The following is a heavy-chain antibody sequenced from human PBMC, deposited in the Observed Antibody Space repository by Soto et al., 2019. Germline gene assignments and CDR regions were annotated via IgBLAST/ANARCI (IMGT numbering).Heavy chain of an antibody. CDR1: GFTFSSYA. V-gene: IGHV3-30-3*01. J-gene: IGHJ4*02. CDR3: AREETGAADY. CDR2: ISHDGSNK. D-gene: IGHD1-26*01. Sequence: GGSLRLSCAASGFTFSSYAMHWVRQAPGKGLEWVALISHDGSNKNYADSVKGRFTISGDNSKNTLYLQMNSLRADDTAVYYCAREETGAADYWGQGTLVTVSS.